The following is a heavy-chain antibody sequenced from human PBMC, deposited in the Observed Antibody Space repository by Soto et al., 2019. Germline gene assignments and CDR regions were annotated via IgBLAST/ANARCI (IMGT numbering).Heavy chain of an antibody. D-gene: IGHD6-19*01. Sequence: QEQLVHSGAEVKRPGASVKVSCRASGYNFISSNINWVRQAAGQGPEWMGWMNPSNGNAAFARNFQGRVSLTRDISTDTAYMELGGLSSGDTAIYYCARAVGIAVTGLDLWGPGTLVTVSS. CDR2: MNPSNGNA. J-gene: IGHJ5*02. V-gene: IGHV1-8*01. CDR1: GYNFISSN. CDR3: ARAVGIAVTGLDL.